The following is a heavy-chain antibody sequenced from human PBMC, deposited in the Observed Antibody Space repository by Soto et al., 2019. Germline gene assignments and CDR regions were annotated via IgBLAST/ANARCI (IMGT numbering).Heavy chain of an antibody. V-gene: IGHV1-69*06. CDR3: ARVVPGAEAWFGP. CDR1: GGTFSNSA. J-gene: IGHJ5*02. D-gene: IGHD2-2*01. CDR2: ILPIFGTP. Sequence: SVKVSCKASGGTFSNSAIIWVRQAPGQGLEWMGGILPIFGTPNYAQKFQGRLTITADTSSSTAYMELRSLRSEDTAVYYCARVVPGAEAWFGPWGQGTLVTGSS.